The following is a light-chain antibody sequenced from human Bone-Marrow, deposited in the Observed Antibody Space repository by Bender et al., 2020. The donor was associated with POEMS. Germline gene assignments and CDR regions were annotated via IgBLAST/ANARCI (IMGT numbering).Light chain of an antibody. Sequence: YELTQPPSVSVSPGQTARITCSGDALPRQYAYWYQQKPGQAPLLIIKRDTVRPSGIPERFSGSSSGTTVTLTISGVQAEDEADYYCQSADNSGTYPVVFGGGTQLTVL. CDR3: QSADNSGTYPVV. V-gene: IGLV3-25*03. J-gene: IGLJ2*01. CDR1: ALPRQY. CDR2: RDT.